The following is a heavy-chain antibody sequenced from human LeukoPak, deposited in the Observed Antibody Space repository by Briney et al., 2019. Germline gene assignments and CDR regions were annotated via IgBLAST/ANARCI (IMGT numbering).Heavy chain of an antibody. D-gene: IGHD2-15*01. CDR2: IKQDGSVT. CDR3: ARDKRACSGSSCYFHYYGMDV. V-gene: IGHV3-7*01. CDR1: EFTFSSYW. J-gene: IGHJ6*02. Sequence: GGSLRLSCAGSEFTFSSYWMTWVRQAPGKGLEWVAHIKQDGSVTYYVDSVEGRFTISRDNAKSSLYLHMNSLRAEDTAVYYCARDKRACSGSSCYFHYYGMDVWGPGTLVTVSS.